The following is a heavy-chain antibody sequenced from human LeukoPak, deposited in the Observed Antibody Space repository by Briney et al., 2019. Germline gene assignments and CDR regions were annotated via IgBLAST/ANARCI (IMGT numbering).Heavy chain of an antibody. J-gene: IGHJ6*04. CDR1: GFTFSSYW. D-gene: IGHD3-10*02. V-gene: IGHV3-7*01. CDR3: AELGITMIGGV. CDR2: IKLDGSEE. Sequence: PGGSLRLSCEASGFTFSSYWMSWVRQAPGKGLEWVAKIKLDGSEEYYVDSVKGRFTISRDNAKNSLYLQMNSLRAEDTAVYYCAELGITMIGGVWGKGTTVTISS.